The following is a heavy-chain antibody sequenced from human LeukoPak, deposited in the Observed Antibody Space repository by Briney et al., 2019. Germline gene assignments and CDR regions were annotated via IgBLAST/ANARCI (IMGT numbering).Heavy chain of an antibody. CDR1: GFTFSSYW. CDR2: IKQDGSEK. CDR3: ARDRYYYDSSGYCIDY. V-gene: IGHV3-7*01. Sequence: GGSLRLSCAASGFTFSSYWMSWVRQAPGQGMEWVANIKQDGSEKYYVDSVKGRFTISRDNAKNSLYLQMNSLRAEDTAVYYCARDRYYYDSSGYCIDYWGQGTLVTVSS. J-gene: IGHJ4*02. D-gene: IGHD3-22*01.